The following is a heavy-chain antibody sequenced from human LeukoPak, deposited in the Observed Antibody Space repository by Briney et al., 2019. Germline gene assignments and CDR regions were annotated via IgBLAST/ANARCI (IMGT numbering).Heavy chain of an antibody. V-gene: IGHV4-31*03. CDR1: GGSISSGAYP. CDR3: AREHVDYDFWSGYYQRGPFDY. Sequence: SQTLSLTCTVSGGSISSGAYPWSWIRQHPGEGLEWIGYIYYSGSTNYNPSLKSRVTMSVDTSKDQFSLKLSSVTAADTAVYYCAREHVDYDFWSGYYQRGPFDYWGQGTLVTVSS. D-gene: IGHD3-3*01. CDR2: IYYSGST. J-gene: IGHJ4*02.